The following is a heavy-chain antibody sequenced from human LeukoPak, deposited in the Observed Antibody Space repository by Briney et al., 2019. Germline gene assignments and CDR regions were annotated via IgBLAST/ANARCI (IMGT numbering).Heavy chain of an antibody. CDR2: IYYSRST. CDR3: AGTYYYGSGSYYGYYYMDV. CDR1: GGSISSYY. Sequence: PSETLSLTCTVSGGSISSYYWSWIRQPPGKGLEWIGYIYYSRSTNYNPSLKSRVTISVDTPKNQFSLKLSSVTAADTAVYYCAGTYYYGSGSYYGYYYMDVWGKGTTVTVSS. V-gene: IGHV4-59*01. D-gene: IGHD3-10*01. J-gene: IGHJ6*03.